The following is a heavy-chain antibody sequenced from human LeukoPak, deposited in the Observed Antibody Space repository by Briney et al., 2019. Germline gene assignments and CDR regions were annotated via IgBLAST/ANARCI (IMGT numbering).Heavy chain of an antibody. V-gene: IGHV3-33*08. Sequence: PGRSLRLSCAASGFTFSSYGMHWVRQAPGKGLEWVAVIWYDGSTKYYADSVKGRFTISRDNSKNKLYLQMNSLRAEDTAVYYCAREGDSSGWWLDYYYGMDVWGQGTRVSVSS. D-gene: IGHD6-19*01. CDR3: AREGDSSGWWLDYYYGMDV. CDR2: IWYDGSTK. CDR1: GFTFSSYG. J-gene: IGHJ6*02.